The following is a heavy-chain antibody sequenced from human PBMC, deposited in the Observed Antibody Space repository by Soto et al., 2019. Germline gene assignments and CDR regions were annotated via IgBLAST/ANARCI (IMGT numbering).Heavy chain of an antibody. CDR2: IYYSGST. CDR1: GGSSSSYY. Sequence: LSLTCTVSGGSSSSYYWSWIRQPPGKGLEWIGYIYYSGSTNYNPSLKSRVTISADTSKNRFSLKLRSVTAADTAVYYCARALTTVVTKWFDSCGPGTLLTVST. D-gene: IGHD4-17*01. CDR3: ARALTTVVTKWFDS. V-gene: IGHV4-59*01. J-gene: IGHJ5*01.